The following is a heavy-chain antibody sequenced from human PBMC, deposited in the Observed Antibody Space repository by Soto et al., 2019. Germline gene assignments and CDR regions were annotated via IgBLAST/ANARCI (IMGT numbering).Heavy chain of an antibody. CDR1: GGSISSYY. D-gene: IGHD1-1*01. J-gene: IGHJ6*02. V-gene: IGHV4-59*01. Sequence: QVQLQESGPGLVKPSETLSLTCIVSGGSISSYYWSWIRQPPGKGLEWIGYIYYSGSTNYNPSLKSRVTISVDTSKNQFSLKLSSVTAADTAVYYCAREGTTVDSYYYYGMDVWGQGTTVTVSS. CDR2: IYYSGST. CDR3: AREGTTVDSYYYYGMDV.